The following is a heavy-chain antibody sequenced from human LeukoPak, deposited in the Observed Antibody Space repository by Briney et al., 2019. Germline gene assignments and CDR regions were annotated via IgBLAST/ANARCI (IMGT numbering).Heavy chain of an antibody. CDR3: AREGAFIAAAGTSENAFDI. J-gene: IGHJ3*02. V-gene: IGHV3-7*01. D-gene: IGHD6-13*01. Sequence: RAGGSLRLSCAASGFTFSSYWMSWVRQAPGKGLEWVADIKQDGSEKYYVDSVKGRFTISRDNANNSLYLQMNSLRAEDTAVYYCAREGAFIAAAGTSENAFDIWGQGTMVTVSS. CDR1: GFTFSSYW. CDR2: IKQDGSEK.